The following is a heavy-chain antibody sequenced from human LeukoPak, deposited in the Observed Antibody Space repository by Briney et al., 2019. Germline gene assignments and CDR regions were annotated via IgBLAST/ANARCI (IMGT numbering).Heavy chain of an antibody. D-gene: IGHD2-2*02. CDR2: ISSSGTTI. V-gene: IGHV3-48*03. CDR1: GFTFSNYE. CDR3: ARDHNGPYTFDY. Sequence: GGSLRLSCAASGFTFSNYEMNWVRQAAGKGLEWDSYISSSGTTIYYADSVKGRFTISRDNAKHSLSLQMNSLKVEDTAVYYCARDHNGPYTFDYWGQGTLVTVSS. J-gene: IGHJ4*02.